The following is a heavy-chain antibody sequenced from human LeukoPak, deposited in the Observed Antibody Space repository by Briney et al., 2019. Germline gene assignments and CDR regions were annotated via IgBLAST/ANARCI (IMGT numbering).Heavy chain of an antibody. D-gene: IGHD5/OR15-5a*01. CDR3: SKSTDIVSTTYFDY. Sequence: HGGSLRLSCEASGLTFSSYAMSWVRQAQGRGLEWVKAISGSGGRKYYADYVKGRFTISRDNSKNTLYLQMNSLRAEDTAVYYFSKSTDIVSTTYFDYLVQGTLVTVSS. V-gene: IGHV3-23*01. CDR1: GLTFSSYA. J-gene: IGHJ4*02. CDR2: ISGSGGRK.